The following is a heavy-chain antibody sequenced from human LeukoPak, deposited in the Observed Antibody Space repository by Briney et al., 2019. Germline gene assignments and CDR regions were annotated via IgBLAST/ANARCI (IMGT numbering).Heavy chain of an antibody. CDR3: ARGNSGSFVGDYYCYMDV. CDR2: INHSGST. V-gene: IGHV4-34*01. CDR1: GGSFSDYYWSGYY. J-gene: IGHJ6*03. Sequence: SETLSLTCAVYGGSFSDYYWSGYYWSWIRQPPGKGLEWIGEINHSGSTNYNPSLKSRVTISVDTSKNQFSLKVNSVTAADTAVYYCARGNSGSFVGDYYCYMDVWGKGTTVTVSS. D-gene: IGHD1-26*01.